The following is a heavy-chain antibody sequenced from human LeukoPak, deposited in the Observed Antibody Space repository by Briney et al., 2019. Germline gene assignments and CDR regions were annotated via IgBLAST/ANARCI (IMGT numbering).Heavy chain of an antibody. D-gene: IGHD1-26*01. CDR3: ARAPSYSGSYMGC. CDR2: TYYKSKWYN. Sequence: SQTLSLTCAISGDSVSSNNAAWNWIRQSPSRGLEWLGRTYYKSKWYNDYAVSVKSRITINPDTSKNQFSLQLKSVTPEDTAVYYCARAPSYSGSYMGCWGQGTLVTVSS. V-gene: IGHV6-1*01. CDR1: GDSVSSNNAA. J-gene: IGHJ4*02.